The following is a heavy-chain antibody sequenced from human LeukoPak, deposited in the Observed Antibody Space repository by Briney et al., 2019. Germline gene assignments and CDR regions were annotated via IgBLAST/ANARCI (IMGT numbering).Heavy chain of an antibody. CDR1: GFTFSSYA. J-gene: IGHJ4*02. D-gene: IGHD2-15*01. CDR3: ARDLVGGPIDY. V-gene: IGHV3-21*01. Sequence: GGSRRLSCAASGFTFSSYAITWVRQAPGKGLEWVSSISSSSSYIYYADSVKGRFTISRDNAKNSLYLQMNSLRAEDTAVYYCARDLVGGPIDYWGQGTLVTVSS. CDR2: ISSSSSYI.